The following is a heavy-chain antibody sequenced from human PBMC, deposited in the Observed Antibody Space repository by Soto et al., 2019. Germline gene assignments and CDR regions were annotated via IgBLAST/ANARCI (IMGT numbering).Heavy chain of an antibody. CDR3: ARAPLIATRLDL. CDR2: ISSSSTYI. J-gene: IGHJ5*02. Sequence: EVQLVESGGGLVKPGGSLRLSCAASGFTFGTYSMNWVRQAPGKGLEWVSSISSSSTYIYYADSVKGRFTISRDNAKNSLYLQMNSLRAEDTAVYYCARAPLIATRLDLWGQGALVTVSS. D-gene: IGHD6-6*01. CDR1: GFTFGTYS. V-gene: IGHV3-21*01.